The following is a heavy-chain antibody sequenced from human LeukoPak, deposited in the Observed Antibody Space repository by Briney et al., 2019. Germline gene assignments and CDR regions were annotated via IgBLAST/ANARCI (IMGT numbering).Heavy chain of an antibody. J-gene: IGHJ4*02. CDR3: AKDRSYHYFDY. V-gene: IGHV3-20*04. CDR2: INWNGGST. CDR1: GFTFDDYG. Sequence: PGGSLRLSCAASGFTFDDYGMSWVRQAPGKGLEWVSGINWNGGSTGYADSVKGRFTISRDNAKNTLYLRMNSLTAEDTAVYYCAKDRSYHYFDYWGQGTLVTVSS. D-gene: IGHD5-18*01.